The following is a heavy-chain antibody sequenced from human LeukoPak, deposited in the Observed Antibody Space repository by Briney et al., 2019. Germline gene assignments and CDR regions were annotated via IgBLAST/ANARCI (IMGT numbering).Heavy chain of an antibody. CDR2: IKQDGSEE. CDR1: GFTFSSYW. CDR3: ARSRRAAAGIGGY. J-gene: IGHJ4*02. D-gene: IGHD6-13*01. V-gene: IGHV3-7*01. Sequence: GGSLRLSCAASGFTFSSYWMSWVRQAPGKGLEWVANIKQDGSEEYYVDSVKGRFTISRDNAKNSLYLQMNSLRAEDTAVYYCARSRRAAAGIGGYWGQGTLVTVSS.